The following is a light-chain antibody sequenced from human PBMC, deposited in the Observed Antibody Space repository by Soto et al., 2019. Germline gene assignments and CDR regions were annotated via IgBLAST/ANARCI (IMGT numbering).Light chain of an antibody. CDR3: QQTYSIPYT. CDR1: QDISNY. V-gene: IGKV1-39*01. J-gene: IGKJ5*01. CDR2: AAF. Sequence: DIQMTQSPSSLSASVGDRVTITCQASQDISNYLNWYQQKPGKAPKLLIYAAFSLQSGVPSRFGGSGSGTDFTLTISSLQPEDFATYYCQQTYSIPYTFGQGTRLEIK.